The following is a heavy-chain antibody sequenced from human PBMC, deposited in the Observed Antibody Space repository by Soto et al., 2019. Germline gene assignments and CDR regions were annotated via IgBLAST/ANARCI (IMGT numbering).Heavy chain of an antibody. CDR2: SSRSGNTI. V-gene: IGHV3-11*01. J-gene: IGHJ4*02. CDR1: GFTFSDYY. Sequence: PGASLRLSGAASGFTFSDYYMSWIRQAPGKGLEWASYSSRSGNTIYYADSVKGRFIISRDNAKKSLYLQMNSLRAEDTALYYCASRPYYYHISGYYWGQGTLVTVSS. CDR3: ASRPYYYHISGYY. D-gene: IGHD3-22*01.